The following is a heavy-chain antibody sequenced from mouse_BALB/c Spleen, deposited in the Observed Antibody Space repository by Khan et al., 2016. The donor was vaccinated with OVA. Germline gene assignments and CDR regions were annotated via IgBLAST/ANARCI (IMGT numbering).Heavy chain of an antibody. CDR1: GFTFSDYY. D-gene: IGHD1-1*02. V-gene: IGHV5-4*02. J-gene: IGHJ3*01. Sequence: EVELVESGGGLVKPGGSLKLSCAASGFTFSDYYMYWVRQTPEKRLEWVATISDGGSYTYYPDSVKGRFTISRDNAKNNLYLQMRSLKSEDTAMYYWARAGYGGFAYWGQGTLVTVSA. CDR2: ISDGGSYT. CDR3: ARAGYGGFAY.